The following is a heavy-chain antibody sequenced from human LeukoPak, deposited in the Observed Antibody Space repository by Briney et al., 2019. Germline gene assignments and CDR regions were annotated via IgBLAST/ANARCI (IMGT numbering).Heavy chain of an antibody. CDR1: GFTVSSNY. J-gene: IGHJ4*02. Sequence: PGGSLRLSCAASGFTVSSNYMSWVRQAPGKGLEWVAVISYDGSNKYYADSVKGRFTISRDNSKNTLYLQMNSLRAEDTAVYYCARDRRIAAAGTALDYWGQGTLVTVSS. CDR3: ARDRRIAAAGTALDY. V-gene: IGHV3-30-3*01. D-gene: IGHD6-13*01. CDR2: ISYDGSNK.